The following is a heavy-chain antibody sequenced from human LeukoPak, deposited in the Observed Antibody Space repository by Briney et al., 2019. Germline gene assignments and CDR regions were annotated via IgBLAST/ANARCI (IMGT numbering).Heavy chain of an antibody. CDR2: IYYSGST. J-gene: IGHJ4*02. V-gene: IGHV4-39*01. CDR3: ARGPQEYYFDY. Sequence: SETLSLTCAVSGGSISSSSYSWGWIRQPPGKGLEWIGSIYYSGSTYDNPSLKSRVTISVDTSKNQFSLKLSSVTAADTAVYYCARGPQEYYFDYWGQGTLVTVSS. CDR1: GGSISSSSYS.